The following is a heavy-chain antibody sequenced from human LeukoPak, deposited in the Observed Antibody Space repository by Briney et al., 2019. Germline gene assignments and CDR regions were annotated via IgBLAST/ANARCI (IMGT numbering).Heavy chain of an antibody. D-gene: IGHD1-26*01. CDR3: ARDNFGRVGAKAGAFDI. CDR2: INWNGGST. Sequence: GGSLRLSCAASGFTFDDYGMSWVRQAPGKGLEWVSGINWNGGSTGYADSVKGRFTISRDNAKNSLYLQMNSLRAEDTALYYCARDNFGRVGAKAGAFDIWGQGTMVTVSS. V-gene: IGHV3-20*04. J-gene: IGHJ3*02. CDR1: GFTFDDYG.